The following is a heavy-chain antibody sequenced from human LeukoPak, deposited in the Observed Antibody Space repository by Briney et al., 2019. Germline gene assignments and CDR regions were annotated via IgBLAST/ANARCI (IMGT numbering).Heavy chain of an antibody. CDR3: AKGVARLHSYYFDY. CDR2: IRYDGSKK. CDR1: GSTFSTYD. V-gene: IGHV3-30*02. Sequence: GGSLRLSCAASGSTFSTYDIHWVRQAPGKGLEWVALIRYDGSKKYYADSVKGRFTISRGNSKNTLYLQMNSLRAEDTAVFYCAKGVARLHSYYFDYWGQGTLVTVSS. D-gene: IGHD2-15*01. J-gene: IGHJ4*02.